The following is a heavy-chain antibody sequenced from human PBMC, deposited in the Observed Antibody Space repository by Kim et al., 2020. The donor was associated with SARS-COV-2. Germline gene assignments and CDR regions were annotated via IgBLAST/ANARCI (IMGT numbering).Heavy chain of an antibody. CDR2: MNPNSGNT. Sequence: ASVKVSCKASGYTFTSYDINWVRQAPGQGLEWMGWMNPNSGNTGYAQKFQGRVTMTRNTSISTAYMELSSLRSEDTAVYYCARGHLKRIVVGISPRPYYYCMDVWGKGTTVTVSS. V-gene: IGHV1-8*01. J-gene: IGHJ6*03. D-gene: IGHD2-21*01. CDR3: ARGHLKRIVVGISPRPYYYCMDV. CDR1: GYTFTSYD.